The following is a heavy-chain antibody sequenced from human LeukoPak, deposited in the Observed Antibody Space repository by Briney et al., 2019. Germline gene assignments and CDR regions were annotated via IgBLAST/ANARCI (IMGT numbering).Heavy chain of an antibody. Sequence: GECLKISCKGSGYSITSYWIGWVRQMPGKGLEWMGIIYPGDSDIRYSPSFQGQVTISADKSISTAYLQWSSLKASDTAMYYCARQEYCSGGSCYTWFDPWGQGTLVTVSS. CDR3: ARQEYCSGGSCYTWFDP. J-gene: IGHJ5*02. V-gene: IGHV5-51*01. CDR2: IYPGDSDI. CDR1: GYSITSYW. D-gene: IGHD2-15*01.